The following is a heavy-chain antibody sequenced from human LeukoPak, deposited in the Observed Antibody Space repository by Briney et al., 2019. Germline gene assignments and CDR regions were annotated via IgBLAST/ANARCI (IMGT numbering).Heavy chain of an antibody. Sequence: PGGSLRLSCSASGFPFNSYAMHWVRQAPGKGLEYVSAISDSGGSAYYADSVKGRFTISRDNSKNTLYLQMSSLRAEDTAVYLCVRGYSFGPYGMDVWGQGTTVTVS. V-gene: IGHV3-64D*09. J-gene: IGHJ6*02. D-gene: IGHD2-15*01. CDR2: ISDSGGSA. CDR3: VRGYSFGPYGMDV. CDR1: GFPFNSYA.